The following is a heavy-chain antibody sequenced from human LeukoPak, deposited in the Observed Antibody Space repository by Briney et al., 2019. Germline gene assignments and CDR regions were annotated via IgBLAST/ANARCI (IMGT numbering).Heavy chain of an antibody. V-gene: IGHV7-4-1*02. CDR2: INPNNGNP. D-gene: IGHD3-10*01. CDR1: GYTFTSYA. CDR3: ARELCVRGSGSYCSFDY. Sequence: ASVKVSFKASGYTFTSYAMNWVRQTPGQRLAWMGWINPNNGNPNYGQGFTGRFVFSLDASVSTAYLQISSLKAEDTAVYYCARELCVRGSGSYCSFDYWGQGTLVPVSS. J-gene: IGHJ4*02.